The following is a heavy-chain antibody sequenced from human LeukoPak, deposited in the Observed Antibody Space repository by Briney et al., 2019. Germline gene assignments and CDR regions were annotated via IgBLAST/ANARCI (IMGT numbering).Heavy chain of an antibody. CDR2: IIPIFGTA. CDR1: GGTFSSYA. D-gene: IGHD3-22*01. CDR3: ARFTMTRGWFDP. V-gene: IGHV1-69*13. Sequence: SVKVSCKASGGTFSSYAISWVRQAPGQGLEWMGGIIPIFGTANYAQKFQGRVTITADESTSTAYMELSSLRSEDTAIYYCARFTMTRGWFDPWGQGTLVTVSS. J-gene: IGHJ5*02.